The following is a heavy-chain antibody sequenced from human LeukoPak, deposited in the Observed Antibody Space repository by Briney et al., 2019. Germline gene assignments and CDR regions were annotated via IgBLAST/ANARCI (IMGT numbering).Heavy chain of an antibody. CDR2: IYSGGST. CDR1: GFTFSSNY. Sequence: GGSLRLSCAASGFTFSSNYMSWVRQAPGKGLEWVSVIYSGGSTYYADSVQGRLTISRDNSKNKLYLQMNSLRGEDTGVYYCARDRLYSSSSEDYWGQGSLVSVCS. CDR3: ARDRLYSSSSEDY. V-gene: IGHV3-53*01. D-gene: IGHD6-6*01. J-gene: IGHJ4*02.